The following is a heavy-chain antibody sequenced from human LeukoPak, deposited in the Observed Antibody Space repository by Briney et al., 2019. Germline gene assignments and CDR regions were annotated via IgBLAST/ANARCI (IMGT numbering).Heavy chain of an antibody. CDR3: ARLSGPFDY. D-gene: IGHD3-10*01. CDR2: ISGSGGST. J-gene: IGHJ4*02. V-gene: IGHV3-23*01. Sequence: GGSLRLSCAASGFTFNTYAMTWLRQAPGKGLEWVSAISGSGGSTYYADSVKGRFTISRDNSKNTLYLQMNSLRAEDTAVYYCARLSGPFDYWGQGTLVTVSS. CDR1: GFTFNTYA.